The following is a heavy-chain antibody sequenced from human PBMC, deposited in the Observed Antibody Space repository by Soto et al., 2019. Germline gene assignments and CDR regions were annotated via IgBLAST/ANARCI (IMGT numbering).Heavy chain of an antibody. CDR2: IYHSGTT. J-gene: IGHJ4*02. V-gene: IGHV4-38-2*01. D-gene: IGHD3-22*01. CDR1: GYSISSGYY. Sequence: SETLSLTCAVSGYSISSGYYWGWIRQPPGKGLEWIATIYHSGTTYSNPSLKSRVTILVDTSKNQFSLKLSSVTAADTAVYYCARGLYYYDSSGYSPDYWGLGTLVTVSS. CDR3: ARGLYYYDSSGYSPDY.